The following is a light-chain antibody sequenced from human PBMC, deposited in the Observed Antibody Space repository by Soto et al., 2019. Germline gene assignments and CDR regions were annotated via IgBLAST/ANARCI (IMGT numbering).Light chain of an antibody. Sequence: EIVLTQSPATLSLSPGERATLSCRASQSVSSCLAWYQQKPGQAPRLLIYDASNRATGIPARFSGSGSGTDFTLTISSLEPEDFAGYYCQQSSNWPLTFGGGTKVEIK. CDR1: QSVSSC. CDR3: QQSSNWPLT. CDR2: DAS. V-gene: IGKV3-11*01. J-gene: IGKJ4*01.